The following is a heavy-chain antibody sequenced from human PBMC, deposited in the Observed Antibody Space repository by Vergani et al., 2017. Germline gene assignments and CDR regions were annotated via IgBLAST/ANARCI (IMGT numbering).Heavy chain of an antibody. Sequence: QVQVVQSGAEVKKSGASVKVSCKTSGYTFSNYYMHWVRQAPGQGLEWMGIINPSGGHTNYAQKFQGRVTMTRDTSTSTVYMELSSLRSEDTAIYYSARDPPNLPSYYRGDYWGQGTLVTVSS. J-gene: IGHJ4*02. D-gene: IGHD3-9*01. V-gene: IGHV1-46*01. CDR3: ARDPPNLPSYYRGDY. CDR1: GYTFSNYY. CDR2: INPSGGHT.